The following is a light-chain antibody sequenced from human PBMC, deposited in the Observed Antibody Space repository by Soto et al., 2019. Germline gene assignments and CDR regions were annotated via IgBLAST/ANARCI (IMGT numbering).Light chain of an antibody. Sequence: TQSPSSLSASVGDRVTLTCLASQGIRNDLGWYQQKPGKAPKLLILGAVILQSGVPSRFSGSGSGTDFTLTISSLQPEDFATYYCQRDYNNIRTFGQGTKVDIK. CDR2: GAV. V-gene: IGKV1-6*01. CDR3: QRDYNNIRT. CDR1: QGIRND. J-gene: IGKJ1*01.